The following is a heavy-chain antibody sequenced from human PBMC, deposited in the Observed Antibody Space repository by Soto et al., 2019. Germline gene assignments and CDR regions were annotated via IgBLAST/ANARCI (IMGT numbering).Heavy chain of an antibody. CDR1: GGSISSYY. V-gene: IGHV4-4*07. CDR3: AREGGYSNYYFDY. CDR2: IYTSGST. Sequence: PPETLSLTCTVSGGSISSYYWGWNRQPAGKGLEWIGRIYTSGSTNYNPSLKSRVTMSVETSKNQFSLKLSSVTPADTAVYYCAREGGYSNYYFDYWGQGTLVTVSS. J-gene: IGHJ4*02. D-gene: IGHD4-4*01.